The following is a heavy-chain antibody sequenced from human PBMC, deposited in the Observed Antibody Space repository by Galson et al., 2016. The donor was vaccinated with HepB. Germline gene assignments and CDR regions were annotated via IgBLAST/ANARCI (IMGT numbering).Heavy chain of an antibody. Sequence: SVKVSCKASGYIFTNYYMHWVRQAPGQGLEWMGVIIPNDGSTNYAQKFQGRVTMTRDTSTSTFYMELSSLRADDTAVYYCAREGKGYCGGGSCSHFDYWGQGTLVSVSS. CDR3: AREGKGYCGGGSCSHFDY. V-gene: IGHV1-46*01. J-gene: IGHJ4*02. D-gene: IGHD2-15*01. CDR2: IIPNDGST. CDR1: GYIFTNYY.